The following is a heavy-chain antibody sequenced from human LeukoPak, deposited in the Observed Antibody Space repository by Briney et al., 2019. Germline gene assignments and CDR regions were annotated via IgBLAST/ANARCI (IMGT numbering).Heavy chain of an antibody. J-gene: IGHJ6*03. CDR3: AKIAVPIPGRYHIYV. CDR1: GFIFENYA. V-gene: IGHV3-9*01. CDR2: ISWNGGVV. D-gene: IGHD2-2*02. Sequence: GGSLRLSCAASGFIFENYAMHWVRQAPGKGLEWVSGISWNGGVVAYVDSVKGRFTISRDNAMSSLYLQMSSLKVEDTAHYYCAKIAVPIPGRYHIYVWGKGITVTVSS.